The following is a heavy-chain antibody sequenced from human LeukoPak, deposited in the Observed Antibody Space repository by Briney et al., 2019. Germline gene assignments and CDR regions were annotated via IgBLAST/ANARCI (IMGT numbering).Heavy chain of an antibody. CDR1: GGSFSGYY. Sequence: PSETLSLTGAVYGGSFSGYYWSWIRQPPGKGLEWIGEINHSGSTNYNPSLKSRVTISVDTSKNQFSLKLSSVTAADTAVYYCARDSDYYDSSGYYYGSFSYGYWGQGTPVTVSS. CDR2: INHSGST. CDR3: ARDSDYYDSSGYYYGSFSYGY. V-gene: IGHV4-34*01. D-gene: IGHD3-22*01. J-gene: IGHJ4*02.